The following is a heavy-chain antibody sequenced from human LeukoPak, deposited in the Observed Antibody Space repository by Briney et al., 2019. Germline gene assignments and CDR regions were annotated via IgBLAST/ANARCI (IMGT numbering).Heavy chain of an antibody. D-gene: IGHD1-26*01. V-gene: IGHV3-21*01. CDR1: GFTVSSNY. Sequence: PGGSLRLSCAASGFTVSSNYMSWVRQAPGKGLEWVSSISSSSSYIYYADSAKGRFTISRDNAKNSLYLQMNSLRAEDTAVYYCAREIVGVAESGAFDIWGQGTMVTVSS. CDR2: ISSSSSYI. CDR3: AREIVGVAESGAFDI. J-gene: IGHJ3*02.